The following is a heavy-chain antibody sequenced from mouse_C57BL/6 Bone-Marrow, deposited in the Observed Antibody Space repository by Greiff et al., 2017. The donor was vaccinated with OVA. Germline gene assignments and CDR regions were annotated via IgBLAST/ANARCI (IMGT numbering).Heavy chain of an antibody. CDR1: GYAFTNYL. CDR2: INPGSGGT. Sequence: QVQLQQSGAELVRPGTSVKVSCKASGYAFTNYLIEWVKQRPGQGLEWIGVINPGSGGTNYNEKFKGKATLTADKSSSTAYMQLSSLTSEDSAVYFCARWGTGTWRFAYWGQGTLVTVSA. J-gene: IGHJ3*01. V-gene: IGHV1-54*01. CDR3: ARWGTGTWRFAY. D-gene: IGHD4-1*01.